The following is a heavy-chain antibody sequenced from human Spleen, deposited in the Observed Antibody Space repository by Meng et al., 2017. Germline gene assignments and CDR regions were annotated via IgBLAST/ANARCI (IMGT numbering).Heavy chain of an antibody. J-gene: IGHJ4*02. V-gene: IGHV1-3*01. Sequence: QVQLVQSGAEVKKPGASVRVSCKASGYTFTTYAMHWVRQAPGQRLEWMGWINAGNGNTKYSQKFQGRVTATRDTSASTVYMEVSSLRSEDTAVYYCARSSLHAGTLYFDSWGQGTLVTVSS. CDR3: ARSSLHAGTLYFDS. CDR1: GYTFTTYA. CDR2: INAGNGNT. D-gene: IGHD2-15*01.